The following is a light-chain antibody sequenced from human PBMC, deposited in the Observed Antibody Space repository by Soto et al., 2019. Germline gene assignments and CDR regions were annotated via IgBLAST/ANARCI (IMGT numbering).Light chain of an antibody. CDR2: GAS. V-gene: IGKV3-15*01. Sequence: ETVMTQSPATLSVSPGERATLSCRASQSVSSNLAWYQQKPGQAPRLLIYGASTRATGIPDSFSGSGSGTEFTLTISSLQSEDFAVYSCQQYNNWPSTFGQGTKVEIK. CDR3: QQYNNWPST. J-gene: IGKJ1*01. CDR1: QSVSSN.